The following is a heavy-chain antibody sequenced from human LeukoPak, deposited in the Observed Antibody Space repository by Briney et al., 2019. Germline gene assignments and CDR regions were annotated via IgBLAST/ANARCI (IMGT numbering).Heavy chain of an antibody. D-gene: IGHD2-15*01. Sequence: PGGSLRLSCAASGFIFNSYAMYWVRQAPGKGLEWISGIFGSGGSPHYADSVKGRFTISRDNSQEIVYLQLDSLRVEDTALYYCGKTTVGYSSGRYPGWPVDYWGQGALVTVSS. V-gene: IGHV3-23*01. CDR3: GKTTVGYSSGRYPGWPVDY. J-gene: IGHJ4*02. CDR1: GFIFNSYA. CDR2: IFGSGGSP.